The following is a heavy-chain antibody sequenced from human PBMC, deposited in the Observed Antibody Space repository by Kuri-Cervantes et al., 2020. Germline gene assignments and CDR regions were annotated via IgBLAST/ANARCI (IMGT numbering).Heavy chain of an antibody. Sequence: GGSLRLSCVISGFSISNIWMSWVRQAPGKGLEWVANIQKDGSEKKYVDSVRGRFTIFRDNAKNSLYLQMNSLRTEDTALYYCARDDVRDGGYEDYWGQGTLVTVSS. V-gene: IGHV3-7*05. CDR1: GFSISNIW. CDR3: ARDDVRDGGYEDY. J-gene: IGHJ4*02. D-gene: IGHD5-12*01. CDR2: IQKDGSEK.